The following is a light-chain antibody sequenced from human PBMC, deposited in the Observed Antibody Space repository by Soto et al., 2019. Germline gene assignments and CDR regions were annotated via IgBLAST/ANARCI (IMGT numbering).Light chain of an antibody. CDR2: DAS. V-gene: IGKV3-11*01. Sequence: EIVLTQSPATLSLSPGERATLSCRASQSVGSYLAWYQQKLGQAPWLLIYDASNRATGIPARFSGSGSGTDFTLTISSLEPEDFAVYYCQQRSNWPPWTFGQGTKVEVK. CDR3: QQRSNWPPWT. CDR1: QSVGSY. J-gene: IGKJ1*01.